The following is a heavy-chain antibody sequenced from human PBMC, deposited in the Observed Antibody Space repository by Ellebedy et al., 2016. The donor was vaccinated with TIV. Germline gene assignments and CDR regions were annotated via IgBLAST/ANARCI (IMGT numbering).Heavy chain of an antibody. D-gene: IGHD3-3*02. CDR3: ARDCCTWRHFGY. J-gene: IGHJ4*02. V-gene: IGHV3-23*01. Sequence: GESLKIPCRASGFTFGTYAMAWVRQAPGTALEWVSAIGGRSEYTFYADSVRGRFTTYRDNSKNRLFLQMNSLRAEDTAVHYCARDCCTWRHFGYWGQGTLVTVSS. CDR1: GFTFGTYA. CDR2: IGGRSEYT.